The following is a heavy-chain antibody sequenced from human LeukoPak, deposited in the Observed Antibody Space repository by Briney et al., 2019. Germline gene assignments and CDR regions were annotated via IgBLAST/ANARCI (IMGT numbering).Heavy chain of an antibody. J-gene: IGHJ4*02. V-gene: IGHV4-34*01. CDR3: ARGPRYGGNSGLDY. CDR2: INHSGST. Sequence: SETLSLTCTVSGGSISIYYWSWIRQPPGKGLEWIGEINHSGSTNYNPSLKSRVTISVDTSKNQFSLKLSSVAAADTAVYYCARGPRYGGNSGLDYWGQGTLVTVSS. D-gene: IGHD4-23*01. CDR1: GGSISIYY.